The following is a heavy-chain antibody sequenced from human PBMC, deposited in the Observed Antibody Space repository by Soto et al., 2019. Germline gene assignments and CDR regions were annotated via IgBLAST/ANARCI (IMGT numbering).Heavy chain of an antibody. CDR1: GYTFTSYG. CDR2: ISAYNGNT. J-gene: IGHJ5*02. V-gene: IGHV1-18*04. Sequence: GASVKVCCEASGYTFTSYGISWVRQAPGQGLEWMGWISAYNGNTNYAQKLQGRVTMTTDTSTSTAYMELRSLRSDDTAVYYCARVDYDVLVLQFGPRGHLPLVPAS. CDR3: ARVDYDVLVLQFGP. D-gene: IGHD3-22*01.